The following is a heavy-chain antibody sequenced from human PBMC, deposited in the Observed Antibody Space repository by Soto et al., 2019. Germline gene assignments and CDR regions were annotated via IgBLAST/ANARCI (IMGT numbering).Heavy chain of an antibody. CDR3: ARYYYDSSGYSLENVTLYYYYYYGMDV. D-gene: IGHD3-22*01. Sequence: SETLSLTCTVSGGSISSYYWSWIRQPPGKGLEWIGYIYYSGSTYYNPSLKSRVTISVDTSKNQFSLKLSSVTAADTAVYYCARYYYDSSGYSLENVTLYYYYYYGMDVWGQGTSVTVSS. CDR1: GGSISSYY. CDR2: IYYSGST. J-gene: IGHJ6*02. V-gene: IGHV4-59*06.